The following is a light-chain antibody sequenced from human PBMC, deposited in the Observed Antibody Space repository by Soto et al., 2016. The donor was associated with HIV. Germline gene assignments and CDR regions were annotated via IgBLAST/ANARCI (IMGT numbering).Light chain of an antibody. Sequence: EIVMTQTPLSSPVTLGQPASISCRSSHSLVNSAGDTYLSWLQQRPGQPPRRLIYKVSNRDSGVPDRFTLKISGVEAEDVGVYYCMQGTHWPLTFGGGTKVEIK. V-gene: IGKV2-24*01. CDR2: KVS. CDR1: HSLVNSAGDTY. J-gene: IGKJ4*01. CDR3: MQGTHWPLT.